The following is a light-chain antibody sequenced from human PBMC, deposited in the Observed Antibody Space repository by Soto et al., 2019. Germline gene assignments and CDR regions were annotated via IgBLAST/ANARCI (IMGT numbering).Light chain of an antibody. CDR2: WAS. CDR1: QSVLYSSNHKNY. Sequence: DIVMTQSPDSLAVSLGERATINCKSSQSVLYSSNHKNYLAWYQQKPGQPPKLLIYWASTRESGVPDRFSGSGSGTDFTLTISSLQAEDGAVDDGQQRYSTPLTGGGGTKVDIK. J-gene: IGKJ4*01. CDR3: QQRYSTPLT. V-gene: IGKV4-1*01.